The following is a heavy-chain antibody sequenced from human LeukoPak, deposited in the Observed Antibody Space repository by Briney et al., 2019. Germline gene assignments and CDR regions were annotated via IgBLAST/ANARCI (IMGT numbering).Heavy chain of an antibody. CDR3: AREIGYYFDNHSSRLRGRFGV. D-gene: IGHD3-22*01. Sequence: PGGSLRLTCAASGITVSTNYMNWVRQAPGKGLEWVSVIYSTDKTNYADSVQGRFTISRDPSKNTVYLQMNSLRGEDTAVYYCAREIGYYFDNHSSRLRGRFGVWGTGTTVIVSS. CDR1: GITVSTNY. J-gene: IGHJ6*04. V-gene: IGHV3-53*01. CDR2: IYSTDKT.